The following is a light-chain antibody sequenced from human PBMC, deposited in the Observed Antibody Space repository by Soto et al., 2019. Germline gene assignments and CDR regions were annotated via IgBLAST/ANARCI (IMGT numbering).Light chain of an antibody. Sequence: DIPVTQSPSSLSASVGDRVTIACRASQNITNYFNWYQQKPGEAPKLLIYAASTLQNGVPSRFSGSGSGTHFTVTINSLQPDDFAAYYCQQYYSSLFTFGQGTKLEI. CDR1: QNITNY. V-gene: IGKV1-39*01. CDR2: AAS. CDR3: QQYYSSLFT. J-gene: IGKJ2*01.